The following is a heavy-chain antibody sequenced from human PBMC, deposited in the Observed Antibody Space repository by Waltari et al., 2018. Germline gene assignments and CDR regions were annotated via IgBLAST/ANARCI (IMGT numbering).Heavy chain of an antibody. V-gene: IGHV1-2*06. CDR2: INPNRGGT. CDR1: GYTFTGYY. CDR3: ARADYGDADFDY. D-gene: IGHD4-17*01. Sequence: QVQLVQSGAEVKKPGASVKVSCKASGYTFTGYYMHWVRQAPGPGLEWMGRINPNRGGTNYAQKFQGRVTMTRDTSISTAYMELSRLRSDDTAVYYCARADYGDADFDYWGQGTLVTVSS. J-gene: IGHJ4*02.